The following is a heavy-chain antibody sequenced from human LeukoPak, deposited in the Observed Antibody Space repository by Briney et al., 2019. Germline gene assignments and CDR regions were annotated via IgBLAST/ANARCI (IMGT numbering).Heavy chain of an antibody. D-gene: IGHD4-17*01. CDR3: ARDTPTTVTTGGFDY. Sequence: GGSLRLSCAASGFTFRNYYMHWVRQAPGKGLEWVAVIWYDGSNKYYADSVKGRFTISRDNSKNTLYLQMNSLRAEDTAVYYCARDTPTTVTTGGFDYWGQGTLVTVSS. J-gene: IGHJ4*02. CDR1: GFTFRNYY. CDR2: IWYDGSNK. V-gene: IGHV3-33*08.